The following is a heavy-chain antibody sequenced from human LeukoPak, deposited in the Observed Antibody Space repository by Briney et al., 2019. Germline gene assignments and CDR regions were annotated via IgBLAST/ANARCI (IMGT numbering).Heavy chain of an antibody. CDR2: INHSGST. V-gene: IGHV4-34*01. CDR3: ARSIPLDSSGYEDY. CDR1: GGSFSGYY. D-gene: IGHD3-22*01. Sequence: SETLSLTCAVYGGSFSGYYWSWIRQPPGKRLEWIGEINHSGSTNYNPSLKSRVTISVDTSKNQFSLKLSSVTAADTAVYYCARSIPLDSSGYEDYWGQGTLVTVSS. J-gene: IGHJ4*02.